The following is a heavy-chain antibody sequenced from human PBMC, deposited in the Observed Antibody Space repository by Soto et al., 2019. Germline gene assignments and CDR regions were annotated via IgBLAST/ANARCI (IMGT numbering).Heavy chain of an antibody. CDR3: AVGSVDIVPTGMKPFDP. D-gene: IGHD5-12*01. CDR2: INPLFGTA. CDR1: GGTFSNYA. Sequence: QVQLVQSGAEVKKPGSSVKVSCKASGGTFSNYAISWVRQAPGQGLEWMGGINPLFGTANYAQKFQGRVTITADESTSTAYMDVSSLRSEDTAIYYCAVGSVDIVPTGMKPFDPWGQGTLVTVSS. J-gene: IGHJ5*02. V-gene: IGHV1-69*12.